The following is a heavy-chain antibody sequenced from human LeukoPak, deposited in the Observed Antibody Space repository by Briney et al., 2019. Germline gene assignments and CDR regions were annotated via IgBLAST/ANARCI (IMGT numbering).Heavy chain of an antibody. J-gene: IGHJ4*02. Sequence: ASVKVSCKASGYTFTSYGISWVRQAPGQGLEWMGWISAYNGNTNYAQKLQGGVTMTTDTSTSTAYMELRSLRSDDTAVYYCARVDIIVVVPAAMNYWGQGTLVTVSS. D-gene: IGHD2-2*01. CDR1: GYTFTSYG. CDR2: ISAYNGNT. V-gene: IGHV1-18*01. CDR3: ARVDIIVVVPAAMNY.